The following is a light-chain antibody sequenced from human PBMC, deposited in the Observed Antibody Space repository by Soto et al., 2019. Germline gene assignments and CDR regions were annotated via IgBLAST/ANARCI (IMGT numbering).Light chain of an antibody. J-gene: IGKJ1*01. CDR2: DAS. Sequence: IEVTQSPSSLAASLGDRVTITCRASQTIGTYVNWYRQKSGAAPELLIYDASTLQSGVPSRFRCVASGTDFTLTISSLQLDDFATYYCQQSYNTPLTFGQGTKVDFK. V-gene: IGKV1-39*01. CDR1: QTIGTY. CDR3: QQSYNTPLT.